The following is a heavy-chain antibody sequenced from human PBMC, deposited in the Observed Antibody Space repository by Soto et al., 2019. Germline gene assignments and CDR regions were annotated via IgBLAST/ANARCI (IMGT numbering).Heavy chain of an antibody. CDR3: ARMGWLAGAHYMDV. CDR2: VHHSGRT. V-gene: IGHV4-59*12. D-gene: IGHD5-12*01. J-gene: IGHJ6*03. CDR1: GGTIDDSY. Sequence: QVELQESGPGLVQASETLSLTCTVSGGTIDDSYWTWVRHVPGRGLEWIGFVHHSGRTSYNPSLEGRVTISLDKPNNNFSLRLTYMTAADTAVFFCARMGWLAGAHYMDVW.